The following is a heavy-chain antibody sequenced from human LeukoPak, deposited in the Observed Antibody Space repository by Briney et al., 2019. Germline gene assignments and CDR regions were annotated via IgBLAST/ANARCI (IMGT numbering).Heavy chain of an antibody. V-gene: IGHV3-48*01. Sequence: GGSLRLSCAAYGFTFSSYSMNWVRQAPGKGLEWVSYISSSSSTIYYADSVKGRFTISRDNAKNSLYLQMNSLRAEDTAVYYCARVGATGDYWGQGTLVTVSS. J-gene: IGHJ4*02. CDR2: ISSSSSTI. CDR3: ARVGATGDY. CDR1: GFTFSSYS. D-gene: IGHD1-26*01.